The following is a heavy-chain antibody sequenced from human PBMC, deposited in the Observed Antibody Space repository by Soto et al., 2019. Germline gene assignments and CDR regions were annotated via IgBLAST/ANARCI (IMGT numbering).Heavy chain of an antibody. V-gene: IGHV4-59*01. J-gene: IGHJ3*02. D-gene: IGHD1-26*01. CDR2: IYYSGST. CDR1: GGSISSYY. CDR3: ARRWGDAFDI. Sequence: SETLSVTCTVSGGSISSYYWSWIRQPPGKGLEWIGYIYYSGSTNYNPSLKSRVTISVDTSKNQFSLKLSSVTAADTAVYYCARRWGDAFDIWGQGPMVT.